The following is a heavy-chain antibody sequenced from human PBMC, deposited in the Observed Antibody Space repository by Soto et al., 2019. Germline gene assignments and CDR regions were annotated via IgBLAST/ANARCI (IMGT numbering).Heavy chain of an antibody. D-gene: IGHD1-26*01. CDR3: ARGGSGTMVAFDI. J-gene: IGHJ3*02. CDR1: GFTVSSNY. Sequence: EVQLVESGGGLIQPGGSLRLSCAASGFTVSSNYMSWVRQAPGKGLEWVSVIYSGGSTYYADSVKGRFTISRDNSKNTLYLQMNSLRAEDTAVYYCARGGSGTMVAFDIWGQGTMVTVSS. V-gene: IGHV3-53*01. CDR2: IYSGGST.